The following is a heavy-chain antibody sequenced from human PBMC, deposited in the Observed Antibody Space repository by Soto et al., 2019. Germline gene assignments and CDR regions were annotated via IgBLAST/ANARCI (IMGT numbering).Heavy chain of an antibody. J-gene: IGHJ5*01. Sequence: GGSLRLSCAASGFTFGNYGMNWVRRAPGKGLEWVSGISGGGGSTYYADSVKGRFTTSRDPSKNTIFLEMNSLRAEDTAVYYCAKGFIVVVTVIRPDDAFDAWGQGTLVTVSS. CDR2: ISGGGGST. CDR3: AKGFIVVVTVIRPDDAFDA. D-gene: IGHD2-21*02. CDR1: GFTFGNYG. V-gene: IGHV3-23*01.